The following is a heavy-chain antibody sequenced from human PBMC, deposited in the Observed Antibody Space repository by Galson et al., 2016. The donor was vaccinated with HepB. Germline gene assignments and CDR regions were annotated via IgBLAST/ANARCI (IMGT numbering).Heavy chain of an antibody. CDR1: GFTFSDYY. J-gene: IGHJ3*02. CDR3: ARNRGYSGYDAFEI. CDR2: ISISSSYT. Sequence: SLRLSCAASGFTFSDYYMSWIRQAPGKGLEWVSYISISSSYTNYADSVKGRFTISRDNAKNSVYLQMNSLRAEDTAVYYCARNRGYSGYDAFEIWGQVTMVIVSS. V-gene: IGHV3-11*03. D-gene: IGHD5-12*01.